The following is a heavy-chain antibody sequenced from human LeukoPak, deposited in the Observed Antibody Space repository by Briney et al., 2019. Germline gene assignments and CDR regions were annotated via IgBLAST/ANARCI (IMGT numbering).Heavy chain of an antibody. D-gene: IGHD2-15*01. CDR1: GDSVSNYY. CDR2: MHPGGTT. CDR3: ARYGVVIASIFYYMDV. J-gene: IGHJ6*03. V-gene: IGHV4-59*02. Sequence: PSETLSLTCTVSGDSVSNYYRSWIRQSPGMGLEWIAFMHPGGTTKYSPSLMSRVAMSVDTSNNQFSLTLTSLTAADTAVYYCARYGVVIASIFYYMDVWGKGTAVTVSS.